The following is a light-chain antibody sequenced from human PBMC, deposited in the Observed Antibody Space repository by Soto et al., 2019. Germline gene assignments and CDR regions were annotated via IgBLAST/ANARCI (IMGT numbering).Light chain of an antibody. Sequence: QSVLTQPRSVSGSPGQSVTISCTGTSSDIGNYHYVSWYQQYPGKAPKLIIYDVSKRPSGIPDRFFGSQSSNTASLTISGLQAEDEADYYCCSYAGSFIFVFGTGTKGTVL. CDR3: CSYAGSFIFV. J-gene: IGLJ1*01. CDR2: DVS. V-gene: IGLV2-11*01. CDR1: SSDIGNYHY.